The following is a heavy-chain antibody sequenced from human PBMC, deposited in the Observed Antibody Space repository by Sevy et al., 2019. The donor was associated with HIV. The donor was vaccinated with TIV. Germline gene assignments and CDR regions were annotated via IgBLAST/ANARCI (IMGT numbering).Heavy chain of an antibody. J-gene: IGHJ4*02. D-gene: IGHD6-13*01. V-gene: IGHV3-48*02. Sequence: GGSLRLSCAASGFTFSSYSMNWVRQAPGKGLEWVSYISSSSSTIYYADSVKGRFTISRDNAKSSLYLQMNSLRDEDTAVYYCAYSSSWLFDYWGQGTLVTVSS. CDR3: AYSSSWLFDY. CDR1: GFTFSSYS. CDR2: ISSSSSTI.